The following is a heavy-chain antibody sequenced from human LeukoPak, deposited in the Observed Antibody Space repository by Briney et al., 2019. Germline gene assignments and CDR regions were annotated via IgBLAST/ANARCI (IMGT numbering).Heavy chain of an antibody. V-gene: IGHV3-21*01. D-gene: IGHD4-23*01. CDR3: ARRHAHPLDGDNSQFAFNI. J-gene: IGHJ3*02. CDR1: GFTFSSYN. Sequence: PGGSLRLSCAASGFTFSSYNMNWVRQAPGKGLEWVSSISSSSGYIYYADSVEGRFTISRDNAKNSLYLQMNSLRAEDTAVYHCARRHAHPLDGDNSQFAFNIWGQGTMVTVSS. CDR2: ISSSSGYI.